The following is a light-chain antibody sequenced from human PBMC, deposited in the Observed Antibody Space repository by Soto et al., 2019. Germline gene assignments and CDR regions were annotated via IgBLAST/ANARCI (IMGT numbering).Light chain of an antibody. J-gene: IGLJ2*01. CDR2: EVS. V-gene: IGLV2-14*01. Sequence: QSVLTQPASVSGSPGLSITISCMGTSSDVGGYNYVSWYQQHPGKAPKLMIYEVSNRPSGVPDRFSGSKSGTSASLAISGLQSEDEADYYCAAWDDSLNGVVFGGGTKVTVL. CDR1: SSDVGGYNY. CDR3: AAWDDSLNGVV.